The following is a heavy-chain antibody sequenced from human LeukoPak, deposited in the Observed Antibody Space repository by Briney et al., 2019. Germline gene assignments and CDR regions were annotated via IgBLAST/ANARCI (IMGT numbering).Heavy chain of an antibody. CDR1: GFTFSDHY. Sequence: GGSLRLSCAASGFTFSDHYMDWVRQAPGEGLEWVGRTKNKANSYTTKYAASVQGRFTISRDDSKNSLYLQMNSLKTEDTAVYYCVRLTQDSRGIDSYYYMDVWGKGTTVTISS. CDR3: VRLTQDSRGIDSYYYMDV. CDR2: TKNKANSYTT. V-gene: IGHV3-72*01. D-gene: IGHD3-22*01. J-gene: IGHJ6*03.